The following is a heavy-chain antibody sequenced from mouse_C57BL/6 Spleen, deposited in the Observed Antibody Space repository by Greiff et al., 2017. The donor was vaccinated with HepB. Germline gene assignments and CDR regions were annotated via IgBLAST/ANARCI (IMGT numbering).Heavy chain of an antibody. CDR2: IDPEDGET. CDR3: ARHYYGSSPLDY. J-gene: IGHJ2*01. V-gene: IGHV14-2*01. D-gene: IGHD1-1*01. Sequence: EVKVVESGAELVKPGASVKLSCTASGFNIKDYYMHWVKQRTEQGLEWIGRIDPEDGETKYAPKFQGKATITADTSSNTAYLQLSSLTSEDTAVYYCARHYYGSSPLDYWGQGTTLTVSS. CDR1: GFNIKDYY.